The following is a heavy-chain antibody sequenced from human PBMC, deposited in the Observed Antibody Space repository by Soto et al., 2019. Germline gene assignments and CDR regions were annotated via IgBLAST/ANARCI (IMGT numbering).Heavy chain of an antibody. J-gene: IGHJ5*02. CDR2: TYYRAKWYN. CDR1: GDSVSSNSAA. D-gene: IGHD3-16*01. Sequence: PSQTLSLTCAISGDSVSSNSAAWNWVRQSPSRGLGWVGRTYYRAKWYNDYAVSVKSRITINPDTSKNQCSLQLNSVTPEDTAVYYCGRGQGSYEALTDWFDPWRHGTLVTVSS. V-gene: IGHV6-1*01. CDR3: GRGQGSYEALTDWFDP.